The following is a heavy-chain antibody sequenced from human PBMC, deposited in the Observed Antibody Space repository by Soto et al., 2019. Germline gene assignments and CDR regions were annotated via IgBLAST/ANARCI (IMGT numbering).Heavy chain of an antibody. CDR3: TRSSGYSSSYYYYMDF. V-gene: IGHV3-49*04. CDR2: IRSKAYGGTQ. D-gene: IGHD6-13*01. Sequence: GGSLRLSCTASGFTFDDYAMSWVRQAPGKGLEWVGFIRSKAYGGTQEYAASVKGRFTISRDDSKSIAYLQMNSLKTEDTAVYYCTRSSGYSSSYYYYMDFWGKGTTVTVSS. J-gene: IGHJ6*03. CDR1: GFTFDDYA.